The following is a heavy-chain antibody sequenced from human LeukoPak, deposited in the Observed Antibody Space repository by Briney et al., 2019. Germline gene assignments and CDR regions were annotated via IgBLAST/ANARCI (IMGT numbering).Heavy chain of an antibody. CDR2: IYYSGRT. CDR1: GGSISPYY. V-gene: IGHV4-59*01. Sequence: SETLSLTCTVSGGSISPYYWTWIRQSPGKAVEWIGYIYYSGRTSYNPSLKSRVTMSVDTSKNQFSLQLSSVTAADTAVYYCARDGNPWNLDVWGRGTLVTVSS. CDR3: ARDGNPWNLDV. J-gene: IGHJ2*01. D-gene: IGHD1-26*01.